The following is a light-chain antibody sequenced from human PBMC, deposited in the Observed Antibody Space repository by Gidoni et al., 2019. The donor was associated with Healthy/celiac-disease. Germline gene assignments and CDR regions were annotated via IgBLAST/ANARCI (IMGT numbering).Light chain of an antibody. CDR1: QSISSW. Sequence: DIQMTQSPSTLSASVGDRVTITCRASQSISSWLDWYQQKPGKAPKLLIYDASSLESGVPSRFSGSGSVTEFTLTISSLQPDDFATYYCQQYPGTFGQGTKVEIK. CDR2: DAS. J-gene: IGKJ1*01. V-gene: IGKV1-5*01. CDR3: QQYPGT.